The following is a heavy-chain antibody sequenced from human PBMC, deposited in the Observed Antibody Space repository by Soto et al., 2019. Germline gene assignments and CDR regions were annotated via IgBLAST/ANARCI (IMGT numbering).Heavy chain of an antibody. J-gene: IGHJ5*02. V-gene: IGHV4-34*01. CDR3: ARRYYYGSGSYYNDWFDP. CDR1: GGSFSGYY. D-gene: IGHD3-10*01. Sequence: SETLSLTCAVYGGSFSGYYWSWIRQPPGKGLEWIGEINHSGSTNYNPSLKSRVTISVDTSKNQFSLKLSSVTAADTAVYYCARRYYYGSGSYYNDWFDPWGQGTLVTVSS. CDR2: INHSGST.